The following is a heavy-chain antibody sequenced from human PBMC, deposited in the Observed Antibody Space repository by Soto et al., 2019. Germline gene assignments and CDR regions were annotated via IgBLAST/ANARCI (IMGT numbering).Heavy chain of an antibody. V-gene: IGHV3-53*01. CDR2: IYSGGST. Sequence: GSLRLSCAASGFTFSSNYMSWVRQAPGKGLEWVSVIYSGGSTYYADSVKGRFTISRDNSKNTLYLQMNSLRAEDTAVYYCARLSPGGVAFDIWGQGTMVTVSS. D-gene: IGHD6-25*01. J-gene: IGHJ3*02. CDR1: GFTFSSNY. CDR3: ARLSPGGVAFDI.